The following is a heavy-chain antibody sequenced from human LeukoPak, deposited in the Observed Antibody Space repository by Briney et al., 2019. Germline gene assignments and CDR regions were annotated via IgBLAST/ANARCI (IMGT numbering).Heavy chain of an antibody. CDR2: IIPILGIA. CDR3: ARAATDYDFWSGYYREAYYLDY. V-gene: IGHV1-69*04. J-gene: IGHJ4*02. CDR1: GGTFSSYA. Sequence: SVKVSCKASGGTFSSYAISWVRQAPGQGLEWMGRIIPILGIANYAQKFQGRVTITADKSTSTAYMELSSLRSEDTAVYYCARAATDYDFWSGYYREAYYLDYWGQGTLVTVSS. D-gene: IGHD3-3*01.